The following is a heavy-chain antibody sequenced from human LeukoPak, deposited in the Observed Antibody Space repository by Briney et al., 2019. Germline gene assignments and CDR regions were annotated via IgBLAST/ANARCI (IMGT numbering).Heavy chain of an antibody. Sequence: PSETLSLTCTVSGGSISSGDYYWSWIRQPPGKGLEWIGYIYYSGSTYYNPSLKSRVTISVDTSKNQFSLKPSSVTAADTAVYYCASLGRMVRGVTSWGQGTLVTVSS. CDR2: IYYSGST. V-gene: IGHV4-30-4*01. D-gene: IGHD3-10*01. CDR1: GGSISSGDYY. J-gene: IGHJ5*02. CDR3: ASLGRMVRGVTS.